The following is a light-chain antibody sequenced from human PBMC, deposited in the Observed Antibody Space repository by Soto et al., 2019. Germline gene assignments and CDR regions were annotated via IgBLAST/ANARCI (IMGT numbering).Light chain of an antibody. CDR3: QQYDRLPLT. V-gene: IGKV1-33*01. CDR1: QYIGNY. CDR2: DAS. J-gene: IGKJ4*01. Sequence: DIQMTQSPSSLSASVGDRVTITCQPSQYIGNYLNWYQVKPGKAPKLLIYDASSLETGVPLRFSGSSSKTDFTFTISSLQFEDVATYYCQQYDRLPLTFGGGTKLEIK.